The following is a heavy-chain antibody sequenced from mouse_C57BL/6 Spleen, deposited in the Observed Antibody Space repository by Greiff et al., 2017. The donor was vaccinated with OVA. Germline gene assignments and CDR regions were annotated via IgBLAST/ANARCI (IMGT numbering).Heavy chain of an antibody. J-gene: IGHJ3*01. D-gene: IGHD1-1*01. CDR1: GYTFTSYW. Sequence: QVQLQQPGAELVRPGSSVKLSCKASGYTFTSYWMHWVKQRPIQGLEWIGNIDPSDSETHYNQKFKDKATLTVDQSSSTAYIQLSSLTSEDSGVYYGARGIYNYGSGGFAGGGEGARVTV. CDR3: ARGIYNYGSGGFAG. CDR2: IDPSDSET. V-gene: IGHV1-52*01.